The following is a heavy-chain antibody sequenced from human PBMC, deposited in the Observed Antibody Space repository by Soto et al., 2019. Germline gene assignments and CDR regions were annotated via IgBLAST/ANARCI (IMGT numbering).Heavy chain of an antibody. CDR2: IIPIYGTA. CDR1: GGTFSSYA. CDR3: ATDRGGSGQRNYYYYGMDV. Sequence: GASVKVSCKASGGTFSSYAISWVRQAPGQGLEWMGGIIPIYGTANYAQKFQGRVTMTEDTSTDTAYMELSSLRSEDTAVYYCATDRGGSGQRNYYYYGMDVWGQGTTVTVSS. V-gene: IGHV1-69*06. J-gene: IGHJ6*02. D-gene: IGHD3-10*01.